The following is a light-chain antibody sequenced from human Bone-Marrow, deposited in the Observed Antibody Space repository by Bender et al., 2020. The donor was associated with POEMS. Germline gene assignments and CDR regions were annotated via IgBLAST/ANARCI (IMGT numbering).Light chain of an antibody. J-gene: IGLJ3*02. Sequence: QSALTQPRSVSGSLGQSVTISCTDTNGDAGSYDLVSWYQQHPGKAPQLIVFDVSQRPAGVPDRFSGSKSGNTASLTISGLQAEDEADYFCQSYDSDLNGWVFGGGTKLTVL. CDR2: DVS. CDR3: QSYDSDLNGWV. CDR1: NGDAGSYDL. V-gene: IGLV2-11*01.